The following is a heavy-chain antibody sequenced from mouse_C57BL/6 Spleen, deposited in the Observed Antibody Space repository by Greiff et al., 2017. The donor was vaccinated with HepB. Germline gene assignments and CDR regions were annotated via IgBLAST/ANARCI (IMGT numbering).Heavy chain of an antibody. V-gene: IGHV6-6*01. J-gene: IGHJ3*01. D-gene: IGHD2-1*01. CDR3: TSGIYYGKALAY. CDR2: IRNKANNHAT. CDR1: GFTFSDAW. Sequence: EVKLQESGGGLVQPGGSMKLSCAASGFTFSDAWMDWVRQSPEKGLEWVAEIRNKANNHATYYAESVKGRFTISRDDSKSSVYLQMNSLRAEDTGIYYCTSGIYYGKALAYWGQGTLVTVSA.